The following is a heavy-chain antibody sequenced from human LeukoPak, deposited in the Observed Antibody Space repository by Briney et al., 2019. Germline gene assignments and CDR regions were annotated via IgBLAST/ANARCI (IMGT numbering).Heavy chain of an antibody. D-gene: IGHD5-12*01. J-gene: IGHJ4*02. CDR1: GGTFSSHA. CDR2: IIPIFGTT. Sequence: ASVKVSCKASGGTFSSHAISWVRQAPGQGLEWVGGIIPIFGTTNYAQKFQGRVTITTDESTSTGFMELRSLRSDDTAVYYCARGDSGYDYGFDNWGQGTLVTVSS. CDR3: ARGDSGYDYGFDN. V-gene: IGHV1-69*05.